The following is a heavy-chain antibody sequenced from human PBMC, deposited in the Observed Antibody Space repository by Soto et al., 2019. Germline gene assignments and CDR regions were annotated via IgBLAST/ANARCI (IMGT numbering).Heavy chain of an antibody. J-gene: IGHJ4*02. CDR2: FDPEDGET. CDR3: ATGPLYYYDSSGYYF. D-gene: IGHD3-22*01. V-gene: IGHV1-24*01. Sequence: ASVKVSCKVSGYTLTELSMHWVRQAPGKGLEWMGGFDPEDGETIYAQKFQGRVTMTEDTSTDTAYMELSSLRSEDTAVYYCATGPLYYYDSSGYYFWGQGTLVTVPS. CDR1: GYTLTELS.